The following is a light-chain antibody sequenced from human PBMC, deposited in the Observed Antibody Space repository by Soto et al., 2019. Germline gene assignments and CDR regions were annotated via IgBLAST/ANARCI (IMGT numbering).Light chain of an antibody. CDR1: PRASRQY. Sequence: PGDRATLSFRPSPRASRQYLSWYQQRPDQPPRLLFYGVSMRPDGLPDRFSGRGSGSEFTLTINRREPEDFAVYYCQDFDSPQWTFGQGTKV. J-gene: IGKJ1*01. V-gene: IGKV3-20*01. CDR3: QDFDSPQWT. CDR2: GVS.